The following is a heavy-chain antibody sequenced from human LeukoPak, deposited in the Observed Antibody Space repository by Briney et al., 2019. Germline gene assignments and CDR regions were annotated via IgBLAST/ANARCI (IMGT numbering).Heavy chain of an antibody. Sequence: GGSLRLSCAASGFTFSSYEMNWVRQAPGKGLEWVSYISSSGNTIYYADSVKGRSTISRDNAKNSLYLQMNSLRAEDTAVYYCARVGWSGWAFDYWGQGTLVTVSS. CDR2: ISSSGNTI. J-gene: IGHJ4*02. CDR3: ARVGWSGWAFDY. V-gene: IGHV3-48*03. D-gene: IGHD3-3*01. CDR1: GFTFSSYE.